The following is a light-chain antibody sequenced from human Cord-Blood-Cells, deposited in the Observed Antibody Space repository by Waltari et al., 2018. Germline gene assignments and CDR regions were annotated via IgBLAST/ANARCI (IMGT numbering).Light chain of an antibody. Sequence: EIVLTQSPGTLSLSPGKRATLSCRASQSVSSSYLAWYQQKPGQAPRLLIYGASSRATGIPDRFSGSGSGTDFTLTISRLEPEEFAVYYCQQYGSSPHTFGQGTKLEIK. CDR3: QQYGSSPHT. CDR1: QSVSSSY. CDR2: GAS. V-gene: IGKV3-20*01. J-gene: IGKJ2*01.